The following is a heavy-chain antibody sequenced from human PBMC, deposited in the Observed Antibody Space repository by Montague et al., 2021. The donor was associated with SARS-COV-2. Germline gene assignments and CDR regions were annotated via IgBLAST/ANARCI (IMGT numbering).Heavy chain of an antibody. V-gene: IGHV4-39*01. CDR3: ARQGSGSYYNWFDP. Sequence: SETLSLTCTVSGGSISSSSYYWGWIRQPPGKGLEWIGSIYYSGSTYYXPSLKSRVTISVDTSKNQFSQKLSSVTAADTAVYYCARQGSGSYYNWFDPWGQGTLVTVSS. J-gene: IGHJ5*02. CDR1: GGSISSSSYY. D-gene: IGHD1-26*01. CDR2: IYYSGST.